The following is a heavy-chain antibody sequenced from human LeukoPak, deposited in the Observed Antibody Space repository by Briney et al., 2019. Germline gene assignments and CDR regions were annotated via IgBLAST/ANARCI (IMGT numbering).Heavy chain of an antibody. D-gene: IGHD3-16*01. CDR1: GFTVSSNY. CDR3: ARDDVASVFDY. V-gene: IGHV3-66*02. CDR2: IYSGGNT. Sequence: GGSLRLSCAASGFTVSSNYMTWVRQAPGKGLEWVSVIYSGGNTYYADFVKGRFTISRDNSKNTLHLQMNSLRAEDTAIYYCARDDVASVFDYWGQGTLVTVSS. J-gene: IGHJ4*02.